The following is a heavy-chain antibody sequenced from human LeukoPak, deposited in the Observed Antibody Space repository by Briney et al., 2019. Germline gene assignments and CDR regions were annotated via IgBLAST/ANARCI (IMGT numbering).Heavy chain of an antibody. Sequence: SLKGSCKTSGGTSSSYAITCVRQAPGQGLECRGRIIPILGIANYAQKFQGRVTITADKSTSTAYMELSSLRSEDTAVYYCARDPQYCSGGSCYYYGMDVWGQGTTVTVSS. V-gene: IGHV1-69*04. CDR3: ARDPQYCSGGSCYYYGMDV. J-gene: IGHJ6*02. CDR2: IIPILGIA. D-gene: IGHD2-15*01. CDR1: GGTSSSYA.